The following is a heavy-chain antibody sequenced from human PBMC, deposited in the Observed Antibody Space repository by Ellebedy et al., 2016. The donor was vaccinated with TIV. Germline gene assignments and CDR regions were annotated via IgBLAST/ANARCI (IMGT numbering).Heavy chain of an antibody. Sequence: ASVKVSCXASGYTFTDYYIHWVRQAPGQGLEWMGGFDPEHGETIYTQKFRGRVTMTDDKSTDTVYMELNRLTSEDTAVYYCATESGSIQGYYYYAMDVWGQGTTVTVSS. CDR3: ATESGSIQGYYYYAMDV. CDR1: GYTFTDYY. CDR2: FDPEHGET. J-gene: IGHJ6*02. D-gene: IGHD2/OR15-2a*01. V-gene: IGHV1-24*01.